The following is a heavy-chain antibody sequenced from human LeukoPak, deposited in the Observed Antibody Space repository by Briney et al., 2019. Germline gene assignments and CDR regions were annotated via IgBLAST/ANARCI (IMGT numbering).Heavy chain of an antibody. J-gene: IGHJ3*02. V-gene: IGHV3-20*04. D-gene: IGHD3-10*01. Sequence: GGSLRLSCAASGFTFDDYGMSWVRQAPGKGLEWVSGINWNGGSTGYADSVKGRFTISGDNAKNSLYLQVSSLRAEDTAWYYCARGQNYYGSGSQTFDIWGQGTMVTVSS. CDR3: ARGQNYYGSGSQTFDI. CDR1: GFTFDDYG. CDR2: INWNGGST.